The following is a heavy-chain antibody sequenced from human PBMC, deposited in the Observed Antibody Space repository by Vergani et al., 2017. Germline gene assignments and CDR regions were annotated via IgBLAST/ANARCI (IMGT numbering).Heavy chain of an antibody. CDR3: AKDPMWFGDFQKPPRANLFDP. CDR2: ISGSGGST. D-gene: IGHD3-10*01. Sequence: EVQLLESGGGLVQPGGSLRLSCAASGFTFSSYAMSWVRQAPGKGLEWVSAISGSGGSTYYADSVKGRFTISRDNSKNTLYLQMNSLRAEDTAVYYCAKDPMWFGDFQKPPRANLFDPWGQGTRVTVSS. CDR1: GFTFSSYA. V-gene: IGHV3-23*01. J-gene: IGHJ5*02.